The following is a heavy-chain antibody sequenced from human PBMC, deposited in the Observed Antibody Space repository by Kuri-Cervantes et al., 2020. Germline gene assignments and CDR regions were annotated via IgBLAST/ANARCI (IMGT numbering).Heavy chain of an antibody. CDR2: ISAYNGNT. CDR3: ARRPHCSGSTCYSRYFQN. V-gene: IGHV1-18*01. J-gene: IGHJ1*01. D-gene: IGHD2-15*01. CDR1: GYTFTSYG. Sequence: ASVKVSCKASGYTFTSYGISWVRQAPGQGLEWMGWISAYNGNTNYAQKLQGRVTMTTDTSTSTAYMELRSLRSDDTAVYYCARRPHCSGSTCYSRYFQNWGQGTLVTVSS.